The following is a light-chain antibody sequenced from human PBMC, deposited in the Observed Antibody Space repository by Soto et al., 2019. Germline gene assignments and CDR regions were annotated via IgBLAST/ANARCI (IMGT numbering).Light chain of an antibody. V-gene: IGKV3D-20*02. CDR3: QQRSSAWT. CDR2: DAS. J-gene: IGKJ1*01. Sequence: EVVLTQSPGTLSLCPGERATLSCRASQSVSSNYLAWYQQKPGQAPRLLISDASKRAAGIPGRFSGSGSGTDFTLTISSLEPEDFAVYYCQQRSSAWTFGQGTKVDIK. CDR1: QSVSSNY.